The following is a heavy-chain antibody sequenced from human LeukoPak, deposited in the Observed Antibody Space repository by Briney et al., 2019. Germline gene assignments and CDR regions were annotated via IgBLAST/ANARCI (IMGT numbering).Heavy chain of an antibody. V-gene: IGHV3-15*01. CDR1: GFTFSNAG. J-gene: IGHJ6*03. CDR2: IKSKTDGGTT. CDR3: TTYVGAYSNWGDYYYYMDV. Sequence: GGSLRLSCAASGFTFSNAGMSWVRQAPGKGLEWVGRIKSKTDGGTTDYAAPVKGRFTISREDSKNTLYLQMNSLKTEDTAVYYCTTYVGAYSNWGDYYYYMDVWGKGTTVTVSS. D-gene: IGHD4-11*01.